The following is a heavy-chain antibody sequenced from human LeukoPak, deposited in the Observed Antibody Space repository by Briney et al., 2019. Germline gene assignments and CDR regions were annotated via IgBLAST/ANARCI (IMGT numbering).Heavy chain of an antibody. CDR3: AESPGIAAAGAGY. D-gene: IGHD6-13*01. CDR1: GYSISSGYY. Sequence: SETLSLTXAVSGYSISSGYYWGWIRQPPGKGLEWIGSIYHSGSTYYNPSLKGRVTISVDTSKNQFSLKLSSVTAADTAVYYCAESPGIAAAGAGYWGQGNLVTVSS. CDR2: IYHSGST. J-gene: IGHJ4*02. V-gene: IGHV4-38-2*01.